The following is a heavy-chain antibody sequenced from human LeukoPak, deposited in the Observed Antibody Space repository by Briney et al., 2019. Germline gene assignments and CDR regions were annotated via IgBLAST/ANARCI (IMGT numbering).Heavy chain of an antibody. CDR2: ISSNSGSI. CDR1: GFTFDDYA. V-gene: IGHV3-9*03. Sequence: GRSLRLSCAASGFTFDDYAMHWVRQAPGKGLEWVSGISSNSGSIGYADSVKGRFTISRDNAKNSLYLQMNSLRAEDMALYYCAKDMFSRGDIVVVPAATAFDIWGQGTMVTVSS. J-gene: IGHJ3*02. CDR3: AKDMFSRGDIVVVPAATAFDI. D-gene: IGHD2-2*01.